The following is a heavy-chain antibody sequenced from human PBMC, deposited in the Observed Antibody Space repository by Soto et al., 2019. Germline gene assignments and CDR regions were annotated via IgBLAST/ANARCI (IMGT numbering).Heavy chain of an antibody. V-gene: IGHV1-3*01. CDR2: INAGNGNT. Sequence: ASVKVSCKASGYTFTRYAMHWVRQAPGQRLEWMGWINAGNGNTKYSQKFQGRVTITRDTSASTAYMELSSLRSEDTAVYYCARAPGGPAAIADYWGQGTLVTVSS. J-gene: IGHJ4*02. D-gene: IGHD2-2*01. CDR1: GYTFTRYA. CDR3: ARAPGGPAAIADY.